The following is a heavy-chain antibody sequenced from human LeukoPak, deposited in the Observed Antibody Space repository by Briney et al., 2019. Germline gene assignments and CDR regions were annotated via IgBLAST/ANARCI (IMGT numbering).Heavy chain of an antibody. CDR1: GFTFSSYS. V-gene: IGHV3-21*01. D-gene: IGHD3-10*01. CDR3: ARFRVATMVRGVIEDY. Sequence: GGSLRLSCAASGFTFSSYSMNWVRQAPGKGLEWVSSISSSSSYIYYADSVKGRFTISRDNAKNSLYLQMNSLRAEDTAVYYCARFRVATMVRGVIEDYWGQGTLVTVSS. CDR2: ISSSSSYI. J-gene: IGHJ4*02.